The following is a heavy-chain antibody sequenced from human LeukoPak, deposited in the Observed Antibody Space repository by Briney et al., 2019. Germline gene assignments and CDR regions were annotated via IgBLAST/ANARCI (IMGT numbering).Heavy chain of an antibody. D-gene: IGHD3-10*01. CDR1: GFTFDDYA. CDR2: ISWNSGSI. Sequence: PGRSLRLSCAASGFTFDDYAMHWVRQAPGKGLEWASGISWNSGSIGYADSVKGRFTISRDNAKNSLYPQMNSLRAEDTALYYCAKDISGSGSQYYFDYWGQGTLVTVSS. J-gene: IGHJ4*02. CDR3: AKDISGSGSQYYFDY. V-gene: IGHV3-9*01.